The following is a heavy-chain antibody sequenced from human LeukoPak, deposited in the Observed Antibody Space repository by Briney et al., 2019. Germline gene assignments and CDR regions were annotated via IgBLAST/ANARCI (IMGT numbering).Heavy chain of an antibody. Sequence: GGSLRLSCEASGFTFNSNGMHWVRQAPGKGLEWVAGIWYDGSNKYYADSVKGRFTISRENAESSLYLQMNSLRAEDTAVYYCARGGIQVSGIDEFDYWGQGTLVTVSS. J-gene: IGHJ4*02. V-gene: IGHV3-33*01. CDR2: IWYDGSNK. D-gene: IGHD6-19*01. CDR1: GFTFNSNG. CDR3: ARGGIQVSGIDEFDY.